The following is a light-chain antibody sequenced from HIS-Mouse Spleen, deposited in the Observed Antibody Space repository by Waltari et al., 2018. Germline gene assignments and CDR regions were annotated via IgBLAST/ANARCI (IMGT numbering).Light chain of an antibody. CDR1: VLATKQY. Sequence: SYELTQPSSVSVSPGQTARITCSGDVLATKQYARWFQQKPGQAPVLVIYKDSERPSGIPERFSGSSPGTTVTLTISGAQVEDEADYYCYSAADNNLGVFGGGTKLTVL. V-gene: IGLV3-27*01. CDR2: KDS. CDR3: YSAADNNLGV. J-gene: IGLJ3*02.